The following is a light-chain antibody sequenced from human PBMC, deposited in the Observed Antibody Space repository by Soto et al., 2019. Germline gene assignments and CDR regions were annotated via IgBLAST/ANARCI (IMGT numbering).Light chain of an antibody. CDR2: GAS. Sequence: EIVMTQSPVTLSVPPGERVTLSCRASQSVSNNLAWYQQKSGQAPRLLIYGASTRVTGIPARFSGSGSGTEFTLTISSLQSEDFAIYYCQQYDNWPPVTFGQGTRLDIK. CDR3: QQYDNWPPVT. J-gene: IGKJ5*01. V-gene: IGKV3-15*01. CDR1: QSVSNN.